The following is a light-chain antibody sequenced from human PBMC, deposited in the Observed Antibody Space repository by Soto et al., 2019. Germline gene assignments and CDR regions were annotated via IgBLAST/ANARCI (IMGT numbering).Light chain of an antibody. J-gene: IGLJ3*02. Sequence: QSALTQPPSASGTPGQSVTISCSGGSSNIGSKTVNWYQQVPGTAPKVLIYNNNQRPSGVPDRFSGSKSGTSASLAISGLQSEDEADYYCSAWDDSLNGWVFGGGTKLTVL. V-gene: IGLV1-44*01. CDR1: SSNIGSKT. CDR3: SAWDDSLNGWV. CDR2: NNN.